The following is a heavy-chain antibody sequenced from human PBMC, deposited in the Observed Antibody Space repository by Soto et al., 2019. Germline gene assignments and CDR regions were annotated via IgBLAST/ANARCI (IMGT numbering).Heavy chain of an antibody. CDR2: LNPNSGDT. CDR3: ATSGGGWYLY. Sequence: QVQLVQSGAEVKKPGASVKVSCKATGYTFSSYDINWVRRATGQGLEWMGWLNPNSGDTGYAQKFQGRVTLTRNTSINTAYIELSSLTSDDTAVYYCATSGGGWYLYWGQGTLGTVSS. J-gene: IGHJ4*02. V-gene: IGHV1-8*01. CDR1: GYTFSSYD. D-gene: IGHD6-19*01.